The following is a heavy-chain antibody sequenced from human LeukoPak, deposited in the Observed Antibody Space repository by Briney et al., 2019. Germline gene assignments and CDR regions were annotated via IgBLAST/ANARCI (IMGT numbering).Heavy chain of an antibody. CDR1: GYTFTGYY. J-gene: IGHJ5*02. Sequence: GASVKVSCKASGYTFTGYYMHWVRQAPGQGLEWMGWINPNSGGTNYAQKFQGWVTMTRDTSISTAYMELSRLRSDDTAVYYCARGSITIFGVDPEFNWFDPWGQGTLVTVSS. CDR3: ARGSITIFGVDPEFNWFDP. CDR2: INPNSGGT. V-gene: IGHV1-2*04. D-gene: IGHD3-3*01.